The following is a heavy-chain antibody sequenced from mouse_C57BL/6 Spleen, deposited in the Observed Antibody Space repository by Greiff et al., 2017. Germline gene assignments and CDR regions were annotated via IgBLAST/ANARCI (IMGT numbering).Heavy chain of an antibody. J-gene: IGHJ2*01. CDR2: IYPRSGNT. CDR1: GYTFTSYG. D-gene: IGHD1-1*01. Sequence: QVQLKESGAELARPGASVKLSCKASGYTFTSYGISWVKQRTGQGLEWIGEIYPRSGNTYNNEKFKGKATLTADKSSSKAYMELRSQTSEDSAVYICARSYYGSLDDWGKGTTLTVSS. CDR3: ARSYYGSLDD. V-gene: IGHV1-81*01.